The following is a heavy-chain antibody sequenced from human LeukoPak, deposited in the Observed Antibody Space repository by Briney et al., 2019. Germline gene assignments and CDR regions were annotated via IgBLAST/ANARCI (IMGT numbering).Heavy chain of an antibody. V-gene: IGHV1-2*06. CDR2: INRNSGER. J-gene: IGHJ4*02. D-gene: IGHD3-10*01. CDR1: GYTFTGYF. Sequence: ASVKVSCKASGYTFTGYFMHLVRQAPGQGLGWMGRINRNSGERNFAQKFQGRVTMTRDTYISTAYMELSKLRSDDTAVYYCAREVRAWFGELFMDYFDYWGQGPLVTVSS. CDR3: AREVRAWFGELFMDYFDY.